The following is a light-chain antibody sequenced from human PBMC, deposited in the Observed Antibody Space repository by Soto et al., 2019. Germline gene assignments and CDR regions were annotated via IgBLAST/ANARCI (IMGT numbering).Light chain of an antibody. J-gene: IGKJ1*01. CDR2: AAS. CDR1: QDVEKW. Sequence: DIQLTQSPSSVSASVGDTINITCRASQDVEKWLAWYQQKPGRAPKVLIYAASHLESGVPSRFSGSGSGTEFSLTISSLQTEDFATYYCQQSYSSPPTFGQGTKVDIK. V-gene: IGKV1-12*01. CDR3: QQSYSSPPT.